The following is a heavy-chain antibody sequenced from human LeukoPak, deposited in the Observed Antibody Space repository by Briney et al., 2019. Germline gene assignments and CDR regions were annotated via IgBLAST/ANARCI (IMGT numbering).Heavy chain of an antibody. Sequence: SVKVSCKASGGTFSSYAISWVRQAPGQGLEWMGSIIPIFGTANYAQKFQGRVTITADKSTSTAYMELSSLRSEDTAEYYCARTNSITIFGVVTRLNGWFDPWGQGTLVTVSS. V-gene: IGHV1-69*06. J-gene: IGHJ5*02. D-gene: IGHD3-3*01. CDR1: GGTFSSYA. CDR3: ARTNSITIFGVVTRLNGWFDP. CDR2: IIPIFGTA.